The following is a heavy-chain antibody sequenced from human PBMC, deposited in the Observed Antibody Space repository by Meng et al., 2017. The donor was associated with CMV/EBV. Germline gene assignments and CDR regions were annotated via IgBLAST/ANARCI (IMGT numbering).Heavy chain of an antibody. CDR3: ARSLTGTGYFFDY. Sequence: GGSLRLSCATSGFTFNIYAITWARQAPGKGLEWVSSISGNSGSTYYADSVKGRFTISRDNSKNTLYLQMNSLRAEDTAVYYCARSLTGTGYFFDYWGQGTLVTVSS. J-gene: IGHJ4*02. D-gene: IGHD1/OR15-1a*01. CDR1: GFTFNIYA. CDR2: ISGNSGST. V-gene: IGHV3-23*01.